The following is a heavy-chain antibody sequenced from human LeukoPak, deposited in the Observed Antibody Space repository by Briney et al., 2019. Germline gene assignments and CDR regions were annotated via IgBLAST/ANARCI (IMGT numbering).Heavy chain of an antibody. CDR3: ASNPEDYSGSYGMVDY. V-gene: IGHV1-24*01. CDR2: FDPEDGET. CDR1: GYTLTELS. D-gene: IGHD1-26*01. Sequence: ASVKVSCKVSGYTLTELSMHWVRQAPGKGLEWMGGFDPEDGETIYAQKFQGRVTITADESTSTAYMELSSLRSEDTAVYYCASNPEDYSGSYGMVDYWGQGTLVTVSS. J-gene: IGHJ4*02.